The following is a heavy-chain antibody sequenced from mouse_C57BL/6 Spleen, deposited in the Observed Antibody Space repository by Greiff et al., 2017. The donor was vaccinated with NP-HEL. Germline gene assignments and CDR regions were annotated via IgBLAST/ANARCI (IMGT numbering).Heavy chain of an antibody. CDR1: GYTFTSYW. CDR2: IDPSGSDT. CDR3: ARDGKRPYYAREY. J-gene: IGHJ4*01. V-gene: IGHV1-69*01. Sequence: QVQLQQPGAELVMPGASVKLSCKASGYTFTSYWMHWVKQRPGQGLEWIGEIDPSGSDTNYNQKFKGKSTLTVDKSSSTAYMQLSSLTSEDSAVYSSARDGKRPYYAREYWGQGTTVTVSS. D-gene: IGHD2-1*01.